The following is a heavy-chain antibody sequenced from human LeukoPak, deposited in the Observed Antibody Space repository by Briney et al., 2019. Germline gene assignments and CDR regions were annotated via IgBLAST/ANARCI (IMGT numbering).Heavy chain of an antibody. V-gene: IGHV1-46*01. D-gene: IGHD6-13*01. Sequence: ASVKVSCKASGYTFTSYYMHWVRQAPGQGLEWMGIINPSGGSTSYAQKFQGRVTMTRDTSTSTVYMELSSLRSEDTAVYYCARDRIPYSSSWYNCGMDVWGQGTTVTVSS. CDR1: GYTFTSYY. CDR3: ARDRIPYSSSWYNCGMDV. CDR2: INPSGGST. J-gene: IGHJ6*02.